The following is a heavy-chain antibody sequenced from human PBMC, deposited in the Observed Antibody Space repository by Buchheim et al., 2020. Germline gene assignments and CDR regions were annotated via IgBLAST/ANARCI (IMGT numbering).Heavy chain of an antibody. CDR2: ISSSSSYI. Sequence: EVQLVESGGGLVKPGGSLRLSCAASGFTFSSYSMNWVRQAPGKGLEWVSSISSSSSYIYYADSVKGRFTISRDNAKNSLYLHMNSLRAEDTSVYYCASGLRGYSYGIYGGTYYYGMDVWDQGTT. D-gene: IGHD5-18*01. CDR3: ASGLRGYSYGIYGGTYYYGMDV. V-gene: IGHV3-21*01. CDR1: GFTFSSYS. J-gene: IGHJ6*02.